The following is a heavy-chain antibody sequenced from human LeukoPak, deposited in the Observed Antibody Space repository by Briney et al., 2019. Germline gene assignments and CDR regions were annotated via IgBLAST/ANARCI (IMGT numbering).Heavy chain of an antibody. CDR1: GYTFTDYY. CDR2: INPNSGGT. V-gene: IGHV1-2*02. Sequence: ASVKVSCKASGYTFTDYYIHWVRQAPGQGLEWMGWINPNSGGTNYAQKFQGRVTMTRDTSISTAYMELSRLRSDDTAVYYCARSGPLWGNPTVPSYCGGDCHIFDYWGQGTLVTVSS. CDR3: ARSGPLWGNPTVPSYCGGDCHIFDY. D-gene: IGHD2-21*02. J-gene: IGHJ4*02.